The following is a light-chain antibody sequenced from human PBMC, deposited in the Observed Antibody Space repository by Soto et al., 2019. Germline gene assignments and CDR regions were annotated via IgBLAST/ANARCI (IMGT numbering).Light chain of an antibody. CDR2: DVT. V-gene: IGLV2-11*01. Sequence: QSVLTQPRSVSGSPGQSATITCTGTSSDVGDYGYVSWYQEHPGKAPKLLIYDVTKRPSGVPNRFSGSKSGNTASLTISGLQAEDEADYYCCSYAGSSIFYVFGTGTKVTVL. J-gene: IGLJ1*01. CDR1: SSDVGDYGY. CDR3: CSYAGSSIFYV.